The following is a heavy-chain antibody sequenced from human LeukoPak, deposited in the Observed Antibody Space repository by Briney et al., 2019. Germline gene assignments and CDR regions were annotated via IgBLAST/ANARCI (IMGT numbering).Heavy chain of an antibody. J-gene: IGHJ4*02. Sequence: SETLSLTCTVSGGSISSSYWSWIRQPPGKGLEWIAYIYHSGNTNYNPSLKSRVTLSVDTSKNQFSLMLSSVTAADTAVYYCARHVRRTYHRYFDYWGQGTLVTVSS. D-gene: IGHD1-14*01. CDR2: IYHSGNT. CDR3: ARHVRRTYHRYFDY. CDR1: GGSISSSY. V-gene: IGHV4-59*08.